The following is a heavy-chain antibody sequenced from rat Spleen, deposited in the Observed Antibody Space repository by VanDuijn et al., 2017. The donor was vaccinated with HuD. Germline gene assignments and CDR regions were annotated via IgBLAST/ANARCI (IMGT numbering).Heavy chain of an antibody. J-gene: IGHJ3*01. CDR1: GYSITSNY. D-gene: IGHD1-12*02. CDR2: INSAGTT. Sequence: EVQLQESGPGLVKPSQSLSLTCSVTGYSITSNYWGWIRKFPGSKLEWMGYINSAGTTNYNPSLKSRISITSDTSKDQFLLQVNSVTAEDTATYYCARSDGVHYYLPFADWGQGTLVTVSS. CDR3: ARSDGVHYYLPFAD. V-gene: IGHV3-3*01.